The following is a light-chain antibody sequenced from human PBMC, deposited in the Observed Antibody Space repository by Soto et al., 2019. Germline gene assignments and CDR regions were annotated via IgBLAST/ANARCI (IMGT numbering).Light chain of an antibody. V-gene: IGLV2-14*01. CDR3: SSYTTTTRL. J-gene: IGLJ3*02. CDR2: EVS. CDR1: SSDIGSNNY. Sequence: QSVLTQPASVSGSPGQSITISCTGTSSDIGSNNYVSWFQQRPGKAPTLITYEVSNRPSGVSTHFSGSKSGNTASLTISGLLPEDEAEYYCSSYTTTTRLFGGGTKVTVL.